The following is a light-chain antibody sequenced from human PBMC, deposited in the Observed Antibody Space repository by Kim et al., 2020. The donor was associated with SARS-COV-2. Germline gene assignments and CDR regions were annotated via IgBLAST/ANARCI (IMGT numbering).Light chain of an antibody. Sequence: GQSITNSGTGTNSDVGGFNYVSWYQQHPGKAPKLMIYDVSKRPSGVSNRFSGSKSGDTASLTISGLQAEDEADYYCSSYTSSSTFVFGTGTKVTVL. V-gene: IGLV2-14*04. J-gene: IGLJ1*01. CDR3: SSYTSSSTFV. CDR1: NSDVGGFNY. CDR2: DVS.